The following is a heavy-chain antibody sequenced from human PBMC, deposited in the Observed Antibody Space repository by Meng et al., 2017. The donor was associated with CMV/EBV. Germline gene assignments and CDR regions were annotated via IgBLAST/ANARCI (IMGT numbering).Heavy chain of an antibody. D-gene: IGHD4-11*01. J-gene: IGHJ5*02. CDR1: VYTFTGYY. Sequence: QGQGVRSRAEGKKPGASLKVSCMASVYTFTGYYMHWVRQPPGQGLEWMGWINPNSGGTNYAQKFQGRVTMNRDTSISTAYMELGRLRSDDTAVYYCARGPLGEYSNYDAPWGQGTLVTVSS. V-gene: IGHV1-2*02. CDR2: INPNSGGT. CDR3: ARGPLGEYSNYDAP.